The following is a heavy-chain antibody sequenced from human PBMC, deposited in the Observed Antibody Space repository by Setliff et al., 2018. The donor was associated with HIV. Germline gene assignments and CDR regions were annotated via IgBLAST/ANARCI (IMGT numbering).Heavy chain of an antibody. D-gene: IGHD3-16*01. CDR2: THPEDSDT. J-gene: IGHJ3*02. Sequence: PGESLKISCKGSGYSFTNNWIGWVRQMPGKGLEWMGITHPEDSDTRYNPSFQGQVTMSTNESISTAYLQWNSLKASDTAMYYCARHVGDTFDIWGQGTMVTVSS. CDR3: ARHVGDTFDI. CDR1: GYSFTNNW. V-gene: IGHV5-51*01.